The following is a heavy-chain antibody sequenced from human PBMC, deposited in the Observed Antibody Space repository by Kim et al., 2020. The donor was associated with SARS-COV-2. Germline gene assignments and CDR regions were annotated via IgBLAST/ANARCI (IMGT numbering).Heavy chain of an antibody. V-gene: IGHV1-46*01. CDR2: INPSGGST. CDR1: GYTFTSYY. J-gene: IGHJ4*02. D-gene: IGHD6-19*01. Sequence: ASVKVSCKASGYTFTSYYMHWVRQAPGQGLEWMGIINPSGGSTSYAQKFQGRVTMTRDTSTSTVYMELSSLRSEDTAVYYCARAYSSGWYGPEFRKTDFDYWGQGTLVTVSS. CDR3: ARAYSSGWYGPEFRKTDFDY.